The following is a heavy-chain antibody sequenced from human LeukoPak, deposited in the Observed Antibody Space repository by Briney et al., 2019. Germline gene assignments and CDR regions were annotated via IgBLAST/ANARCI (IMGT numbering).Heavy chain of an antibody. CDR2: ISSSGSIT. V-gene: IGHV3-11*01. CDR3: ARTGGAGSPSDT. CDR1: GFIFSDYY. J-gene: IGHJ5*02. D-gene: IGHD3-10*01. Sequence: GGSLRLSCAASGFIFSDYYMTWIRQAPGKGLEWVSYISSSGSITYYADFVKGRFTISRDNAKNSLYLEMNSLRDDDTAVYFCARTGGAGSPSDTWGQGTLVTVSS.